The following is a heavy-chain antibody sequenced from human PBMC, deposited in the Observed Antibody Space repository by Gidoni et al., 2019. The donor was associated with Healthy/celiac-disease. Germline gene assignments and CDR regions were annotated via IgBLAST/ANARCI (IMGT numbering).Heavy chain of an antibody. V-gene: IGHV3-30*04. CDR2: ISYDGSNK. D-gene: IGHD6-6*01. J-gene: IGHJ3*02. CDR1: GFTFSSYA. Sequence: RLSCAASGFTFSSYAMHWVRQAPGKGLEWDAVISYDGSNKYYADSVKGRFTISRDNSKNTLYLQMNSLRAEDTAVYYCARPVVAARRGFSWDHDVFDIWGQGTMVTVSS. CDR3: ARPVVAARRGFSWDHDVFDI.